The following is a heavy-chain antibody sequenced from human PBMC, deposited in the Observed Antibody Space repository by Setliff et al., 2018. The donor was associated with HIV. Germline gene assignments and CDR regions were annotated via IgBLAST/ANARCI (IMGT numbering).Heavy chain of an antibody. Sequence: ASVKVSCKASGYTFTSYAMNWVRQAPGQGLEWMGWINNNTGNPTYAQGFTGRFVFSLDTSVSTAYLQISSLKAEDTAVYYCARSSSSWTNDAFDIWGQGTMVTVSS. V-gene: IGHV7-4-1*02. J-gene: IGHJ3*02. CDR3: ARSSSSWTNDAFDI. CDR2: INNNTGNP. CDR1: GYTFTSYA. D-gene: IGHD6-13*01.